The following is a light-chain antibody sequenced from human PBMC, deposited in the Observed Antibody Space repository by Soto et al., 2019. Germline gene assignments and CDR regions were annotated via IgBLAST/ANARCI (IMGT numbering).Light chain of an antibody. V-gene: IGKV3-20*01. CDR3: QQYGSSPWT. J-gene: IGKJ1*01. Sequence: EIVLTQSPGTLSLSPGERATLSCRASQSVSSSYLAWYQQKAGQAPRLLIYGVSSRATGLPDRFSGSGSGTDFTLTISRLEPEDFAVYYCQQYGSSPWTFGQGTKVEIK. CDR1: QSVSSSY. CDR2: GVS.